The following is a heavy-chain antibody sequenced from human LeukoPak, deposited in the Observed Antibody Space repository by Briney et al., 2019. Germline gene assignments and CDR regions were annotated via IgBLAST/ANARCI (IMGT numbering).Heavy chain of an antibody. CDR2: LKEDGSYI. J-gene: IGHJ4*02. D-gene: IGHD4-17*01. CDR3: VRDEGATVTTYRFDY. V-gene: IGHV3-7*01. Sequence: GSLRLSCAGSGFTFSNYFMSWVRQAPGKGLEWLANLKEDGSYIYYVDSVKGRFTISRDNAKNSLYLQMTSLRAEDTAVYYCVRDEGATVTTYRFDYWGQGTLVTVSS. CDR1: GFTFSNYF.